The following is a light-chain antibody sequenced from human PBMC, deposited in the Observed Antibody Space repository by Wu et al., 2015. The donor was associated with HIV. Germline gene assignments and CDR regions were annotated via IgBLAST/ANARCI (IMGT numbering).Light chain of an antibody. CDR2: GAS. J-gene: IGKJ3*01. CDR1: QTISNNY. CDR3: QQYGRSPRT. Sequence: EVVLTQSPDTLSLSPGESATLSCGASQTISNNYLAWYQQKPGQAPRLLICGASSRATGIPDRFSGSGSGADFTLTISRLEPEDFAVYYCQQYGRSPRTFGPGTESGNQT. V-gene: IGKV3-20*01.